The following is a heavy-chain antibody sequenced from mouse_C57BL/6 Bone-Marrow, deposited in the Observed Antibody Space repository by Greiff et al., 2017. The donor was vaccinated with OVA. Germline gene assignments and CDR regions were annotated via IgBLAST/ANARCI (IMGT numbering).Heavy chain of an antibody. J-gene: IGHJ1*03. Sequence: QVQLKESGPGLVQPSQSLSITCTVSGFSLTSYGVHWVRQSPGKGLEWLGVIWSGGSTDYNAAFISRLSISKDNSKSQVFFKMNSLQADDTAIYYCARKEGITTGVGGYFDVWGTGTTVTVSS. CDR2: IWSGGST. CDR1: GFSLTSYG. V-gene: IGHV2-2*01. CDR3: ARKEGITTGVGGYFDV. D-gene: IGHD1-1*01.